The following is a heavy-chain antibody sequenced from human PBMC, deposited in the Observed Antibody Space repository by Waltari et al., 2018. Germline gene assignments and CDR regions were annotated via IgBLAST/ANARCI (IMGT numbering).Heavy chain of an antibody. V-gene: IGHV3-23*04. D-gene: IGHD3-10*01. CDR3: AKTSGGDYYYYYYMDV. J-gene: IGHJ6*03. CDR2: ISGSGGST. Sequence: VRLDQWGTELVEPWETLSLTCAVYEGSFSAFFWSWVRQAPGKGLEWVSAISGSGGSTYYADSVKGRFTISRDKSKNTLYLQMNSLRAEDTAVYYCAKTSGGDYYYYYYMDVWGKGTTVTVSS. CDR1: EGSFSAFF.